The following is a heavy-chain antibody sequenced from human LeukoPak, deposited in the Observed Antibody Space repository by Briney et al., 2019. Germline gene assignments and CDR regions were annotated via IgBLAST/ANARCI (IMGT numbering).Heavy chain of an antibody. J-gene: IGHJ4*02. CDR3: ITGDYDFWSGFYSPNHYFDY. Sequence: PGGSLRLSCAASGFTFTSAWMSWVRQAPGKGLEWVGRIKGKTAAGAPDYVASVKGRFTISRDDSKNTLFLQMNSLKTEDTAVYYCITGDYDFWSGFYSPNHYFDYWGQGTLVTVSS. V-gene: IGHV3-15*01. D-gene: IGHD3-3*01. CDR2: IKGKTAAGAP. CDR1: GFTFTSAW.